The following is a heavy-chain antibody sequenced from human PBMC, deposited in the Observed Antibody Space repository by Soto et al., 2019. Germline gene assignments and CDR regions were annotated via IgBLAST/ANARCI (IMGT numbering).Heavy chain of an antibody. CDR2: IYYSGTT. D-gene: IGHD5-12*01. V-gene: IGHV4-31*03. Sequence: QVQLQESGPGLVKPSQTLSLTCTVSGGSISSGGYYWSWIRQHPGKGLEWIGYIYYSGTTYYNPSLKSRVTISVDTSKNQFSLKLSSVTAADTAVYYCARDRRPGYARITYYYGMDVWGQGTTVTVSS. CDR3: ARDRRPGYARITYYYGMDV. CDR1: GGSISSGGYY. J-gene: IGHJ6*02.